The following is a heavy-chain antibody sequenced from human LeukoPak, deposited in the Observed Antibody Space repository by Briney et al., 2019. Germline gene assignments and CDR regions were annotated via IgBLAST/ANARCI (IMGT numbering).Heavy chain of an antibody. Sequence: GSLRLSCAASGFTFSSYWMTWVRQAPGKGLEWVAIMEEHGSEIFYVDSVKGRFIISRDNARNSLYLQMNNLRAEDTAVYYCARPRGCGSARCNNFDYWGQGTLVTVSS. CDR2: MEEHGSEI. CDR3: ARPRGCGSARCNNFDY. V-gene: IGHV3-7*01. J-gene: IGHJ4*02. D-gene: IGHD2-2*01. CDR1: GFTFSSYW.